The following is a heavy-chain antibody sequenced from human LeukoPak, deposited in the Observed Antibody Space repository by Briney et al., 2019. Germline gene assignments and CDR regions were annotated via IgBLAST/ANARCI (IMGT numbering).Heavy chain of an antibody. Sequence: SETLSLTCTVSGGSISSSSYYWGWIRQPPGKGLEWIGSIYYSGSTYYNLSLKSRVTISVDTSKNQFSLKLSPVTAADTAVYYCARPQDVTSLGTNWFDPWGQGTLVTVSS. D-gene: IGHD4-11*01. CDR2: IYYSGST. CDR1: GGSISSSSYY. V-gene: IGHV4-39*01. CDR3: ARPQDVTSLGTNWFDP. J-gene: IGHJ5*02.